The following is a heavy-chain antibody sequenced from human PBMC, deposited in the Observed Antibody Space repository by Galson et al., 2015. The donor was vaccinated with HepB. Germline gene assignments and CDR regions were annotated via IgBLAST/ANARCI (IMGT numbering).Heavy chain of an antibody. Sequence: SLRLSCAASGFTFSSYSMNWVRQAPGKGLEWVSSISSSSSYIYYADSVRGRFTISRDNAKNSLYLQMNSLRAEDTAVYYCAIGGSGWYEAPNYWGQGTLVTVPS. CDR2: ISSSSSYI. V-gene: IGHV3-21*01. CDR1: GFTFSSYS. CDR3: AIGGSGWYEAPNY. J-gene: IGHJ4*02. D-gene: IGHD6-19*01.